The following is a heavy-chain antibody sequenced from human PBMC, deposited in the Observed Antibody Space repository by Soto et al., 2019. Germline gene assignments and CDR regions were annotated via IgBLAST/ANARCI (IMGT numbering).Heavy chain of an antibody. CDR2: ISYDGSYK. CDR1: GFTFSSYA. D-gene: IGHD3-22*01. J-gene: IGHJ5*02. CDR3: ARDSTYVSSGFVCAA. Sequence: QVQLVESGGGVVQPGRSLRLSCAASGFTFSSYAMHWVRQAPGKGLEWVALISYDGSYKYYADSVKGRFTISRDNSKNPLHLQMNSRRAEDTAVYYCARDSTYVSSGFVCAAWGQGTLVTVSS. V-gene: IGHV3-30-3*01.